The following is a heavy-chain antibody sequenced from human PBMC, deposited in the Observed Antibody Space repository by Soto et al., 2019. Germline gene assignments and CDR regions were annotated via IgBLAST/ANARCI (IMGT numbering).Heavy chain of an antibody. Sequence: QGQLVQSGAEVKKPGASVKVSCKASGYTFSRYGISWVRQAPGQGLQWMGWISGYNGDTNYAQNFQGRVTMTMDTSTTTAYMELRSLTSDDTAVYYCAKNGQPPYYYYGLDVWGQGTTVTVSS. CDR1: GYTFSRYG. J-gene: IGHJ6*02. CDR2: ISGYNGDT. V-gene: IGHV1-18*01. CDR3: AKNGQPPYYYYGLDV. D-gene: IGHD2-8*01.